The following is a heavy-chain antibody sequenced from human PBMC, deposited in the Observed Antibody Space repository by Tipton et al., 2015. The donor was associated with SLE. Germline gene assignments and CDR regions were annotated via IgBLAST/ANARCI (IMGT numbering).Heavy chain of an antibody. CDR1: GASIGSSSSY. D-gene: IGHD6-19*01. CDR3: ARGGEWLASFFDY. J-gene: IGHJ4*02. Sequence: TLSLTCTVSGASIGSSSSYWGWIRQPPGKGLEWLGNIYYSGSTYYNPSLKSRVTISVDTSKNQFSLKLTSVTVADTAVYYCARGGEWLASFFDYWGQGTLVTVSS. CDR2: IYYSGST. V-gene: IGHV4-39*07.